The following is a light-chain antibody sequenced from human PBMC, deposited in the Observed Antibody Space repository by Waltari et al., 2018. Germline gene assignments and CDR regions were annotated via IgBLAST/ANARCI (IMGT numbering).Light chain of an antibody. CDR1: DSAVGAYAF. V-gene: IGLV2-14*01. CDR3: SSYTTSSAPGV. Sequence: QSALTQPASVSGSPGQSLTISCSGTDSAVGAYAFVSWYQQHPGNAPHLIIYEASNRPSGISNRFSASKSGNTASLTISGLQAEDEADYYCSSYTTSSAPGVFGTGTRVTVL. J-gene: IGLJ1*01. CDR2: EAS.